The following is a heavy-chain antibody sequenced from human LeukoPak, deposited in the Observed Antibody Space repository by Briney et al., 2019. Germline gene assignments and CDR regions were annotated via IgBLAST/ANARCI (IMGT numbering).Heavy chain of an antibody. CDR1: GYSISSGYY. Sequence: PSETLSLTCTVSGYSISSGYYWGWIRQPPGKGLAWIGSIHHGGTTYYNPSLKSRVTISVDTSKNQFSLKLSSVTAADTAVYYCATTWIKLWSGAFDVWGQGTMVTVSS. D-gene: IGHD5-18*01. CDR2: IHHGGTT. J-gene: IGHJ3*01. CDR3: ATTWIKLWSGAFDV. V-gene: IGHV4-38-2*02.